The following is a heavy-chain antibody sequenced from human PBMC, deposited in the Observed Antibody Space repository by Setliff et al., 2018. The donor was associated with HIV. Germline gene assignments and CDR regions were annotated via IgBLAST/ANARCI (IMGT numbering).Heavy chain of an antibody. Sequence: ASVKVSCKSSGYTFSNFGVSWVRQAPGQGLEWMGIINPSGGSTSYALKFQDRVTMTRDTSTSTVYMEMRSLTSEDTAMYYCARWGRGFGYWGQGTLVTVSS. CDR1: GYTFSNFG. V-gene: IGHV1-46*01. D-gene: IGHD3-10*01. J-gene: IGHJ4*02. CDR3: ARWGRGFGY. CDR2: INPSGGST.